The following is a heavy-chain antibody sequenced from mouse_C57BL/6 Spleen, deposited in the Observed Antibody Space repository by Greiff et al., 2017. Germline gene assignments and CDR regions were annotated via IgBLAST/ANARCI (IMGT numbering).Heavy chain of an antibody. Sequence: VKLQESGTELVKPGASVKLSCKASGYTFTSYWMHWVKQRPGQGLEWIGNINPSNGGTNYNEKFQSKATLTVDKSSSTAYMQLSSLTSEDSAVYDCARGALYAMDYWGQGTSVTVSS. CDR3: ARGALYAMDY. V-gene: IGHV1-53*01. J-gene: IGHJ4*01. CDR1: GYTFTSYW. CDR2: INPSNGGT.